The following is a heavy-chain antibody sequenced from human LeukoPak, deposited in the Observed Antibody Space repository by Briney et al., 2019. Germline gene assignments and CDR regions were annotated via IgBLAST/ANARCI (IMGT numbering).Heavy chain of an antibody. CDR1: GDSINSYY. J-gene: IGHJ3*02. D-gene: IGHD5-24*01. V-gene: IGHV4-59*01. Sequence: SETLSLTCTVSGDSINSYYWDWIRQPPGKGLEWIGYIYYSGRTDYNPSLKSRVTISVATSKHQFSMKLKSVTAADTAVYFCARGRWLPTAFDIWGQGTMVTVFS. CDR2: IYYSGRT. CDR3: ARGRWLPTAFDI.